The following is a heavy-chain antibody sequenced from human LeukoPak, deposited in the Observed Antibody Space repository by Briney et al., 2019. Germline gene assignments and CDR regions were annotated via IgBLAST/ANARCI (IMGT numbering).Heavy chain of an antibody. CDR1: GGSITSSDYW. V-gene: IGHV4-39*07. Sequence: PSETLSLTCTVSGGSITSSDYWWAWIRLPPGRGLEWIGSIYYSGSTYYNPPLKSRATISVDTSKNQFSLKLSSVTAADAGVYFCARRSSSWYYFEDWGQGTLVTVSS. J-gene: IGHJ4*02. CDR2: IYYSGST. CDR3: ARRSSSWYYFED. D-gene: IGHD6-13*01.